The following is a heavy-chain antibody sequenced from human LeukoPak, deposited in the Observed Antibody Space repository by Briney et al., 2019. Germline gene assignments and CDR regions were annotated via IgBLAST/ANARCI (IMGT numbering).Heavy chain of an antibody. CDR1: GGSLNDYL. V-gene: IGHV4-34*01. CDR2: VCPTSTT. CDR3: ARELISSRAAFDT. D-gene: IGHD3-10*01. Sequence: PSETLSLTCAVYGGSLNDYLWSGLGQPPGQGLEGIGQVCPTSTTNYNPSLQSRLPISVPTSKNHFSLKFTSLTAADTAVYYCARELISSRAAFDTWGQGTVVTVSS. J-gene: IGHJ3*02.